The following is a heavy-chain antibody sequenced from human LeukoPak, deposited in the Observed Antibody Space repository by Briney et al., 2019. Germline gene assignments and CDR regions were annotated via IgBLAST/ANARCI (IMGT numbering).Heavy chain of an antibody. CDR1: DYSVSNSYY. CDR3: AREGPIQFLEQIDF. V-gene: IGHV4-38-2*02. J-gene: IGHJ4*02. D-gene: IGHD3-3*01. Sequence: SETLSLTCTVSDYSVSNSYYWGWIRQPPGKGLEWIGNAHHSGITNYNPSLKSRVSISIDTSKNQFSLKLTSLEAADTAVYYCAREGPIQFLEQIDFWGQGSLVTVSS. CDR2: AHHSGIT.